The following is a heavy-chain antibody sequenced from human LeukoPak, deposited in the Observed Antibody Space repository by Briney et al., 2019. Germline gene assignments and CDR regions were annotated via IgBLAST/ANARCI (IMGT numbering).Heavy chain of an antibody. V-gene: IGHV3-23*01. J-gene: IGHJ1*01. D-gene: IGHD4-17*01. CDR3: ARGPSVTTYAEYFQH. Sequence: GGSLRLSCAASGFSFSGNAMSWVRQAPGQGLEWVSAISGPGSSTYYADSVKGRFSISRDNSKNTLYLQINSLRAEDTAVYYCARGPSVTTYAEYFQHWGQGTLVTVSS. CDR1: GFSFSGNA. CDR2: ISGPGSST.